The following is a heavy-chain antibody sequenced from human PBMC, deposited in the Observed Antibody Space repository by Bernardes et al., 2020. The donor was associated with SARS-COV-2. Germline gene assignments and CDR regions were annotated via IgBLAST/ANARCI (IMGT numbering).Heavy chain of an antibody. Sequence: SGPTLVKPTQTLTLTCTFSGFSLSTSGVGVGWIRQPPGKALEWLALIYWNDDKRYSPSLKSRLTITKDTSKNQVVLTMTNMDPVDTATYYCARWEGYCSSTSCHYDAFDIWGQGTMVTVSS. CDR2: IYWNDDK. CDR1: GFSLSTSGVG. V-gene: IGHV2-5*01. J-gene: IGHJ3*02. D-gene: IGHD2-2*01. CDR3: ARWEGYCSSTSCHYDAFDI.